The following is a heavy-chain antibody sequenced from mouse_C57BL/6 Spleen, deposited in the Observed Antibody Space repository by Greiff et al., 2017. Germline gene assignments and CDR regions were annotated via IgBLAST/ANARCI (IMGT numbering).Heavy chain of an antibody. CDR1: GYSFTGYY. CDR3: ARYDYEGNYAMDY. D-gene: IGHD2-4*01. V-gene: IGHV1-42*01. CDR2: INPSTGGT. Sequence: EVKLMESGPELVKPGASVKISCKASGYSFTGYYMNWVKQSPEKSLEWIGEINPSTGGTTYNQKFKAKATLTVDKSSSTAYMQLKSLTSEDSAVYYCARYDYEGNYAMDYWGQGTSVTVSS. J-gene: IGHJ4*01.